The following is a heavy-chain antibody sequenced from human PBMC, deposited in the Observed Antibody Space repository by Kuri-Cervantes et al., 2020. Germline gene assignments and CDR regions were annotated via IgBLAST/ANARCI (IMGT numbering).Heavy chain of an antibody. CDR1: GGSISSYY. CDR3: ARDSRYFDL. J-gene: IGHJ2*01. Sequence: GSLRLSCTVSGGSISSYYWSWIRQPPGKGLEWIGSIYYSGSTYYNPSLKSRVTISVGTSKNQFSLKLSSVTAADTAVYYCARDSRYFDLWGRGTLVTVSS. CDR2: IYYSGST. V-gene: IGHV4-59*12.